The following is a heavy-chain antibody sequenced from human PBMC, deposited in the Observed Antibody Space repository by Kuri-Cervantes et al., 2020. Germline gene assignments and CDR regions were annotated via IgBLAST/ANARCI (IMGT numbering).Heavy chain of an antibody. CDR3: AKSHSSGWQIIEW. Sequence: ASVKVSCKASGYTFTSYYMHWVRQAPGQGLEWMGIINPSGGSTSYAQKFQGRVTMTRDTSTSTVYMELSSLRSEDTAVYHCAKSHSSGWQIIEWWGQGTLVTVSS. CDR2: INPSGGST. D-gene: IGHD6-19*01. V-gene: IGHV1-46*01. J-gene: IGHJ4*02. CDR1: GYTFTSYY.